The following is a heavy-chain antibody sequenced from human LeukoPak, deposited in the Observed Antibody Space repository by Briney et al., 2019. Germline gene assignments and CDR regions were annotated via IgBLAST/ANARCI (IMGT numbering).Heavy chain of an antibody. CDR3: AKRDGRYFDS. J-gene: IGHJ4*02. V-gene: IGHV3-23*01. CDR1: GLIFATSG. D-gene: IGHD5-24*01. CDR2: SSA. Sequence: VGSLRLSCAASGLIFATSGMHWVRQAPGKGLEWLGSSAQHADSVKGRFAISRDNSNNTLFLQMNSLRAEDTAVYFCAKRDGRYFDSWGQGTLVTVSS.